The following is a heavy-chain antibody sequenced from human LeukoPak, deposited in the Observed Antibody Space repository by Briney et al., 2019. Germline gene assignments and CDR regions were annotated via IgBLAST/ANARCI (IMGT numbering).Heavy chain of an antibody. V-gene: IGHV6-1*01. CDR1: GDNVSSSFAA. Sequence: SQTLSLTCAISGDNVSSSFAAWTWIRQSPSRGLEWLGRTYYRSKWYNDYAESLKSRITINPDTSKNQFSLHLNSVTPEDTAVYFCSRGRSLGYCSSTSCYVSDAFDIWGQGTMVTVSS. J-gene: IGHJ3*02. CDR3: SRGRSLGYCSSTSCYVSDAFDI. D-gene: IGHD2-2*01. CDR2: TYYRSKWYN.